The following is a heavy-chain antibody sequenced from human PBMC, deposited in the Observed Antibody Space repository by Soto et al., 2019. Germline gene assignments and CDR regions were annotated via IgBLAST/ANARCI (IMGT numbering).Heavy chain of an antibody. Sequence: PGGSLRLPCAVSGFTVSSNYMSSVRQPPGKGLERISVIYSGASTYYADSVKCRFTISRDNSKNTLYLQMNSLIAPDTAVYYCARARGKLTGSNWLDDS. CDR2: IYSGAST. J-gene: IGHJ5*01. CDR1: GFTVSSNY. CDR3: ARARGKLTGSNWLDDS. V-gene: IGHV3-66*01. D-gene: IGHD6-19*01.